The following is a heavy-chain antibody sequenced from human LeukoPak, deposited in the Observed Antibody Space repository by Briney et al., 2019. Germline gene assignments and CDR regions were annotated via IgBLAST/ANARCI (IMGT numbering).Heavy chain of an antibody. V-gene: IGHV4-59*08. J-gene: IGHJ4*02. CDR2: IYYSGST. CDR3: ASSSAAEIYYFDY. CDR1: GGSISSYY. Sequence: PSETLSLTCTVSGGSISSYYWSWIRQPPGKGLEWIGYIYYSGSTNYNPSLKSRVTMSVDTSKNQFSLKLSSVTAADTAVYYCASSSAAEIYYFDYWGQGTLVTVSS. D-gene: IGHD6-13*01.